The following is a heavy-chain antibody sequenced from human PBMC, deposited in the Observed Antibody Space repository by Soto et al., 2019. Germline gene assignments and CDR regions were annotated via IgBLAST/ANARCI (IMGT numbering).Heavy chain of an antibody. D-gene: IGHD7-27*01. J-gene: IGHJ4*02. CDR2: IYNGGST. Sequence: QVQLQESGPGLLKPSQTLTLTCAVSGGSISHVYYYWSWIRQLPVKGLEWIGHIYNGGSTYNNPSLTSRVTIPVSPSRNQFPRQLTSVSAADTAVYYCATGPSGDKVDSWGQGILVTVSS. CDR1: GGSISHVYYY. CDR3: ATGPSGDKVDS. V-gene: IGHV4-30-4*01.